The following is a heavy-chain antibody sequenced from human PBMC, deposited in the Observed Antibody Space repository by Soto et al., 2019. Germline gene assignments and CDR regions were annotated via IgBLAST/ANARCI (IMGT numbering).Heavy chain of an antibody. CDR2: IIPRSATS. J-gene: IGHJ6*02. V-gene: IGHV1-69*13. CDR3: ARDCTIFGGVPRYYYYGMDV. D-gene: IGHD3-3*01. CDR1: GDTFSTYT. Sequence: GASVKVSCKASGDTFSTYTITWMRQAPGQGLERMGGIIPRSATSNYAQKFQGRVTITADESTSTAYMELSSLRSDDTAVYYCARDCTIFGGVPRYYYYGMDVWGQGTRVTVSS.